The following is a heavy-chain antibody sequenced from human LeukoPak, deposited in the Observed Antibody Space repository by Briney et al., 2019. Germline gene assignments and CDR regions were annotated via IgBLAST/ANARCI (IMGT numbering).Heavy chain of an antibody. CDR3: ATPLSYDSSGYYYYGMDV. D-gene: IGHD3-22*01. Sequence: SVKVSCKASGGTFSSYAISWVRQAPGQGLEWMGRIIPILGIANYAQKFQGRVTITADKSTSTAYMELSSLRSEDTAVYYCATPLSYDSSGYYYYGMDVWGQGTTVTVSS. CDR2: IIPILGIA. CDR1: GGTFSSYA. J-gene: IGHJ6*02. V-gene: IGHV1-69*04.